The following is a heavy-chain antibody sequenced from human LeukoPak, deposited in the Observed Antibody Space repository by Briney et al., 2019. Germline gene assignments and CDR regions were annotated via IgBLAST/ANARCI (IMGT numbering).Heavy chain of an antibody. CDR3: ATVVPTTIPNFDY. V-gene: IGHV3-9*01. CDR1: GFTFDDYA. D-gene: IGHD2-2*01. CDR2: ISWNSGSI. J-gene: IGHJ4*02. Sequence: GGSLRLSCAASGFTFDDYAMHWVRQAPGKGLEWVSGISWNSGSIGYADSVKGRFTISRDNAKNSLYLQMNSLRAEDTALYYCATVVPTTIPNFDYWGQGTLVTVSS.